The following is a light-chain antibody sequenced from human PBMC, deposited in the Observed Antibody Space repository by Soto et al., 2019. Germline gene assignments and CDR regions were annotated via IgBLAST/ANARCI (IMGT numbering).Light chain of an antibody. CDR2: DVS. V-gene: IGLV2-14*03. Sequence: QSVLTQPPSVSGSPGQSITISCTGTSSDVGDYNYVSWYQQHPGKAPKLMIYDVSSRPSGVSNRFSGSKSGNTASLTISGLQAEDEADYYCSSYASSSTVVFGGGTKVTVL. J-gene: IGLJ2*01. CDR1: SSDVGDYNY. CDR3: SSYASSSTVV.